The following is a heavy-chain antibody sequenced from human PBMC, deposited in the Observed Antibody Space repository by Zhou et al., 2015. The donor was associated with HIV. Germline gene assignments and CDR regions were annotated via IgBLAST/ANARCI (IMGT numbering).Heavy chain of an antibody. CDR1: GYTFTGYY. V-gene: IGHV1-69*01. CDR2: IIPIFGTA. Sequence: QVQLMQSGAEVKKPGASVKVSCKASGYTFTGYYLHWVRQAPGQGLEWMGGIIPIFGTANYAQKFQGRVTITADESTSTAYMELSSLRSEDTAVYYCASGRGYCSGGSCYEFDYVGPGNPGHRLL. D-gene: IGHD2-15*01. J-gene: IGHJ4*02. CDR3: ASGRGYCSGGSCYEFDY.